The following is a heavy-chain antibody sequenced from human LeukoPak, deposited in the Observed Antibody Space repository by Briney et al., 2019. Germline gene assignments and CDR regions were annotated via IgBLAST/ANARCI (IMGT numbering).Heavy chain of an antibody. CDR3: ARALGYNLGDYFDY. Sequence: GGSLRLSCAASGFTFSSYEMNWVRQAPGKGLEWVSSISSSGSTIYYADSVKGRFTISRDNAKNSLYLQMNSLRAEDTAVYYCARALGYNLGDYFDYWGQGTLVTVTS. CDR2: ISSSGSTI. D-gene: IGHD1-1*01. CDR1: GFTFSSYE. J-gene: IGHJ4*02. V-gene: IGHV3-48*03.